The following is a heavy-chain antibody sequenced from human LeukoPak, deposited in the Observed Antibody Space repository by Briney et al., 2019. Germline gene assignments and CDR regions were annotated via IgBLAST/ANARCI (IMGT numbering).Heavy chain of an antibody. CDR3: AKHIRRSGWYGRADY. V-gene: IGHV3-23*01. CDR2: ISGSGGST. CDR1: GFTFSSYA. D-gene: IGHD6-19*01. J-gene: IGHJ4*02. Sequence: PGGSLRLSCAASGFTFSSYAMSWVRQAPGKGLEWVSAISGSGGSTYYADSVKGRFTISRDNSKNTLYLQMNSLRAEDTAVYYCAKHIRRSGWYGRADYWGQGTLVTVSS.